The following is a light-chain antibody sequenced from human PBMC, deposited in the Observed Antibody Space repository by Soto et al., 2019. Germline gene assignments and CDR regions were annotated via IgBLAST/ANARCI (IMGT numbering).Light chain of an antibody. J-gene: IGKJ1*01. CDR2: GAS. CDR3: QQYAGSPRT. Sequence: EIVLTQSPGTLSLSPGERATLFCGASQTITTSQLAWYQQKPGQAPRVLIFGASNRATGIPDRFSGSGSGTDFTLTISRLEPEDFAMYYCQQYAGSPRTFGQGTTVEIK. V-gene: IGKV3-20*01. CDR1: QTITTSQ.